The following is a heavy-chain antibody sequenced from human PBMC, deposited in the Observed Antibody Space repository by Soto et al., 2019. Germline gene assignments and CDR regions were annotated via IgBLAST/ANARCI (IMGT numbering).Heavy chain of an antibody. CDR1: GLTVSGNY. CDR3: ARASSRWGSEAAY. V-gene: IGHV3-53*01. CDR2: IYSDGTT. D-gene: IGHD7-27*01. J-gene: IGHJ4*02. Sequence: GGSLRLSCAASGLTVSGNYMGWVRQAPGKGLEWVSSIYSDGTTIYADSVEGRFTIFRDNSKNTLYLQMNSLRADDTAVYHCARASSRWGSEAAYWGQGTLVTVSS.